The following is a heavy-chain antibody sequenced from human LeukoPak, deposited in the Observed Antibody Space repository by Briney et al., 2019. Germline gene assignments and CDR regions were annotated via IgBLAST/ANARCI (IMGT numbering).Heavy chain of an antibody. CDR2: IFGSGHDA. V-gene: IGHV3-23*01. CDR1: GFSFSSCS. Sequence: GGSLRLSCAAAGFSFSSCSMAWVRQAPGKGLEWVSGIFGSGHDAFYADSVRGRFTMSRDNSKNMLYLHMNNLRAEDTAVYYCAKEGASGIAAFFDNWGQGTLVTVSS. J-gene: IGHJ4*02. CDR3: AKEGASGIAAFFDN. D-gene: IGHD6-25*01.